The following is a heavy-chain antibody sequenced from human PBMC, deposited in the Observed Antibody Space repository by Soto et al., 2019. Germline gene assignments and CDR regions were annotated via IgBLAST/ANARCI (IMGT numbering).Heavy chain of an antibody. V-gene: IGHV4-4*07. CDR1: NDSFTSYY. CDR3: ARDAKFSLSSYYYQGIDV. J-gene: IGHJ6*02. Sequence: QVSLQESGPGLVRSSETLSLTCTVSNDSFTSYYWSWIRQSAGRGLEWIGRVHVTGNIHYNPSLRSRVTMSSDSSSSQFFLRLTSVTAADTAVYYCARDAKFSLSSYYYQGIDVWGPGTTVTVTS. D-gene: IGHD2-8*01. CDR2: VHVTGNI.